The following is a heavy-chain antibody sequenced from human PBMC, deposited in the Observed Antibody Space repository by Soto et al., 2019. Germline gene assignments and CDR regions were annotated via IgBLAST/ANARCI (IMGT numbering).Heavy chain of an antibody. CDR1: GFTFSDYA. J-gene: IGHJ4*02. Sequence: PGGSLRLSCAASGFTFSDYAMSWVRQAPGKGLEWVSSISSGGGSPYYADSVKGRFTISGNNSKNTLFLQMNSLRAEDTAVYYCAKGDGRIVPRHFDYWGQGTLVTVSS. V-gene: IGHV3-23*01. CDR2: ISSGGGSP. CDR3: AKGDGRIVPRHFDY. D-gene: IGHD1-26*01.